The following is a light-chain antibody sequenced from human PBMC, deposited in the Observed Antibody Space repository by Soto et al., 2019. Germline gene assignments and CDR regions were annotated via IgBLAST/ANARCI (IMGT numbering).Light chain of an antibody. J-gene: IGKJ4*01. CDR1: QDISNY. Sequence: DIQMTQSPSSLSASVGDRVTITCQASQDISNYLNWFQQKPGKAPKLLIYDASHLQTGVPSRFSGSGSGTDFTFTITSLQPEDIATYYCQQCDNLPLTFGGGTRWIS. CDR3: QQCDNLPLT. CDR2: DAS. V-gene: IGKV1-33*01.